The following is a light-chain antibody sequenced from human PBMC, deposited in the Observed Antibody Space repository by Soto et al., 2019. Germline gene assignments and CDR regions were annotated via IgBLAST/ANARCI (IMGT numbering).Light chain of an antibody. V-gene: IGKV1-27*01. CDR1: QGISNY. Sequence: DIQMTQSPSSLSASVGDRVTITCRASQGISNYLAWYQKKPGKAPKLLIYAASTLQSGVPSRFSGSGSGTDFAITISSLQPEDVATYYCQMYYSVPPETFGQETTVEIK. J-gene: IGKJ1*01. CDR2: AAS. CDR3: QMYYSVPPET.